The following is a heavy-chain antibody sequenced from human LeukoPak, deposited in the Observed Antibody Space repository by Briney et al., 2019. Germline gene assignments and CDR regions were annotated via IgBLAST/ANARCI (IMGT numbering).Heavy chain of an antibody. Sequence: SVKVSCKASGGTFSSYAISWVRQAPGQGLEWMGGIIPIFGTANYAQKFQGRVMITADESTSTAYMELSSLRSEDTAVYYCARDLLTTKAFDIWGQGTMVTVSS. J-gene: IGHJ3*02. CDR2: IIPIFGTA. CDR3: ARDLLTTKAFDI. CDR1: GGTFSSYA. D-gene: IGHD4-17*01. V-gene: IGHV1-69*13.